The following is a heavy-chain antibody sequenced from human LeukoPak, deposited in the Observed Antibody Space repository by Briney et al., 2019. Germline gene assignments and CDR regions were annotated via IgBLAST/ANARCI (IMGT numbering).Heavy chain of an antibody. CDR1: GFTVSSNY. D-gene: IGHD2-2*01. CDR3: ARGQYCSSTSCPHAFDI. V-gene: IGHV3-53*01. J-gene: IGHJ3*02. Sequence: GGSLRLSCAASGFTVSSNYMSWVRQAPGKGLEWVSVIYSGGSTYYADSVKGRFTISRDNSKNTLYLQMNSLRAEDTAVYYCARGQYCSSTSCPHAFDIWGQGTMVTVSS. CDR2: IYSGGST.